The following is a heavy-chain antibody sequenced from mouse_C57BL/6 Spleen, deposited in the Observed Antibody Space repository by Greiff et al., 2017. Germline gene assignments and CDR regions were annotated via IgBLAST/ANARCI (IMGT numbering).Heavy chain of an antibody. CDR2: INPNNGGT. J-gene: IGHJ1*03. CDR3: ARYYDGYSLRYFDV. V-gene: IGHV1-18*01. CDR1: GYTFTDYN. D-gene: IGHD2-3*01. Sequence: EVQLQQSGPELVKPGASVKIPCKASGYTFTDYNMDWVKQSHGKSLEWIGDINPNNGGTIYNQKFKGKATLTVAKSYSTAYMELRSLTSEDTAVYYCARYYDGYSLRYFDVWGTGTTVTVSS.